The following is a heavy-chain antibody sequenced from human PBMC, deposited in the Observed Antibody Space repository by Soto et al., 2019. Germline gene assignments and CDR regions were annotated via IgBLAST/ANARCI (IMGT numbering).Heavy chain of an antibody. Sequence: ASVKVSCKASGGTFSSYAISWVRQAPGEGLEWMGGIIPIFGTANYAQKFQGRVTITADESTSTAYMELSSLRSEDTAVYYCARAYLQLAALNYYYYGMDVGGQGTTVTVSS. J-gene: IGHJ6*02. CDR3: ARAYLQLAALNYYYYGMDV. V-gene: IGHV1-69*13. CDR2: IIPIFGTA. D-gene: IGHD6-6*01. CDR1: GGTFSSYA.